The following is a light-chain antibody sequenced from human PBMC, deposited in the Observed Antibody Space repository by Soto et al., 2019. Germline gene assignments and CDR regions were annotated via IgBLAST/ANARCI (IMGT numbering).Light chain of an antibody. V-gene: IGLV2-14*01. CDR1: SSDVGGYNS. J-gene: IGLJ1*01. CDR3: SSFTSSMTNV. CDR2: DVT. Sequence: QSALTQPASVSGSPGQSITISCTGTSSDVGGYNSVSWYQQHPGKAPTLILYDVTDRPSGVSYRFSGSKSGNTASLTISGLQAADEADYFCSSFTSSMTNVFGSGTKLTVL.